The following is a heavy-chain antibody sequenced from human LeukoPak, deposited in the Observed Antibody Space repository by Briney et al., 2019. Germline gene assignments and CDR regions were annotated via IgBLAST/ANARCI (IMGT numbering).Heavy chain of an antibody. V-gene: IGHV4-38-2*01. CDR3: SRYVGYSSSYRSRPFDY. Sequence: PSETLSLTCAVSGYSISSGYYWGWIRQPPGKGLEWIGSIYHSGSTYYNPSLKSRVTISVDTSKNQFSLKLSSVTAADTAVYYCSRYVGYSSSYRSRPFDYWGQGTLVTVSS. J-gene: IGHJ4*02. CDR2: IYHSGST. D-gene: IGHD6-13*01. CDR1: GYSISSGYY.